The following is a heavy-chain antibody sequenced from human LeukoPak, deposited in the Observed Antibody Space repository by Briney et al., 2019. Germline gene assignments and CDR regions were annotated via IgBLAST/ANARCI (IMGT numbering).Heavy chain of an antibody. V-gene: IGHV3-23*01. J-gene: IGHJ4*02. Sequence: PGGSLRLSCAASGFTFSSYAMHWVRQAPGKGLEWVSAISGSGGSTYYADSVKGRFTISRDNSKNTLYLQMNSLRVEDTAVYYCARDGDGDYVFSYYFDYWGQGTLVTVSS. CDR2: ISGSGGST. CDR1: GFTFSSYA. CDR3: ARDGDGDYVFSYYFDY. D-gene: IGHD4-17*01.